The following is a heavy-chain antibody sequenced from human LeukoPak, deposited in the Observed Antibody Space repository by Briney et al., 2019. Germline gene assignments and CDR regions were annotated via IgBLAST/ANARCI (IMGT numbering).Heavy chain of an antibody. CDR3: ARDGGGSYHFDY. V-gene: IGHV4-59*01. CDR1: GGSISSYY. D-gene: IGHD1-26*01. CDR2: IYYSGST. Sequence: SETLSLTCTVSGGSISSYYWSWIRQPPGKGLEWFGYIYYSGSTNYNPFLKSRVTISVDTSKNQFSLKLSSVTAADTAVYYCARDGGGSYHFDYWGQGTLVTVSS. J-gene: IGHJ4*02.